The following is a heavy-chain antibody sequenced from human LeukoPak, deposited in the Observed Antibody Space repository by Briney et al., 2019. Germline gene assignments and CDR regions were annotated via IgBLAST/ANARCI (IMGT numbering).Heavy chain of an antibody. CDR1: GYAFTVRY. CDR3: STEDKYCKTTTCDDY. CDR2: IKPDSGFT. D-gene: IGHD2/OR15-2a*01. Sequence: RASVKVSCKASGYAFTVRYMHWVRQVPGQGLEWMGFIKPDSGFTNYAVKFQDRVTMSRDTSITTVYMELSSLGSGDTALYYCSTEDKYCKTTTCDDYWGQGTLVTVSS. J-gene: IGHJ4*02. V-gene: IGHV1-2*02.